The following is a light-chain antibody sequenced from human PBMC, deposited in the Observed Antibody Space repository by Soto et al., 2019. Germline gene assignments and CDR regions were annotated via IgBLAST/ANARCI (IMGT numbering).Light chain of an antibody. CDR3: QQANSFPRT. CDR1: QGISSW. Sequence: DIQMTQSPSSVSASVGDRVTITCRATQGISSWLAWYQQKPGKAPKLLIYAASSLQSGVPSRFSGSGSGTDFTLTINNLXXXXXXXXYCQQANSFPRTFGPGTKVXIK. V-gene: IGKV1-12*01. CDR2: AAS. J-gene: IGKJ3*01.